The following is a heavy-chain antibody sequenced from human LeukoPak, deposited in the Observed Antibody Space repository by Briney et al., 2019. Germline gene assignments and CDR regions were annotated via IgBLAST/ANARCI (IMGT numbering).Heavy chain of an antibody. V-gene: IGHV4-59*12. CDR2: IYHSGST. Sequence: SETLSLTCTVSGGSISSYYWSWIRQPPGKGLEWIGYIYHSGSTYYNPSLKSRVTISVDRSKNQFSLKLSSVTAADTAVYYCARVLIAYFDYWGQGTLVTVSS. D-gene: IGHD3-16*02. CDR3: ARVLIAYFDY. CDR1: GGSISSYY. J-gene: IGHJ4*02.